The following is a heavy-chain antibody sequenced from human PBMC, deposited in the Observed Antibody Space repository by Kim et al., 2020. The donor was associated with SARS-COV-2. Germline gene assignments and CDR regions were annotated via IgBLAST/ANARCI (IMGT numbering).Heavy chain of an antibody. CDR1: GDSMNNYY. Sequence: SETLSLTCTVSGDSMNNYYWTWIRQTPGKGLEWIGYIYSSGNIHYNPSLKSRVTISIDRSKSQFSLRLSSVTAADTAVYYCARGNNYVYFFDSWGQGSLV. D-gene: IGHD3-10*02. CDR3: ARGNNYVYFFDS. J-gene: IGHJ4*02. CDR2: IYSSGNI. V-gene: IGHV4-59*08.